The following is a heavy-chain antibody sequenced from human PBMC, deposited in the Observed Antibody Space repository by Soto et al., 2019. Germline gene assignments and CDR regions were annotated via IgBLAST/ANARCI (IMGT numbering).Heavy chain of an antibody. J-gene: IGHJ2*01. V-gene: IGHV4-30-4*01. CDR3: ARMSYFYDKWYFDL. Sequence: SESLSLTCTVSGASINNNDYYWSWIRQTPGKGLEWIGYVYYSGSTDYIPSLKSRLSMSIDKSQNRFTLKLNSVTAADTATYYCARMSYFYDKWYFDLWGRGTLVTVPS. D-gene: IGHD3-22*01. CDR2: VYYSGST. CDR1: GASINNNDYY.